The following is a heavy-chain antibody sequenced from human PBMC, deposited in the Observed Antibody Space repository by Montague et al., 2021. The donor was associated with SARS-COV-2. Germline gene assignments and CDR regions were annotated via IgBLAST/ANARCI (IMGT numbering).Heavy chain of an antibody. CDR3: ARLGDGVVPSPILGVGPYYSYYYMDV. CDR1: GGSFSTYS. Sequence: SDTLSPTCAVHGGSFSTYSWNWIRQPPGKGLEWIGEIHHGGSTNYNPSLKSRVTISADTSKNQFSLKLTSVAAADTAVYYCARLGDGVVPSPILGVGPYYSYYYMDVWGKGTTVTVSS. J-gene: IGHJ6*03. CDR2: IHHGGST. V-gene: IGHV4-34*01. D-gene: IGHD3-10*01.